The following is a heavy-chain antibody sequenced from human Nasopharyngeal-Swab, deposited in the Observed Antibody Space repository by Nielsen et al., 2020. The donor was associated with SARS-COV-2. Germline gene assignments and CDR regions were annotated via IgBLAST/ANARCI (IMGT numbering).Heavy chain of an antibody. CDR3: ARDRDPPLDYDSSGYYYYYYGMDV. CDR2: ISYDGSNK. Sequence: GGSLRPSCAASGFTFSSYGMHWVRQAPGKGLEWVAVISYDGSNKYYADSVKGRFTISRDNSKNTLYLQMNSLRAEDTAVYHCARDRDPPLDYDSSGYYYYYYGMDVWGQGTTVTVSS. CDR1: GFTFSSYG. V-gene: IGHV3-30*04. J-gene: IGHJ6*02. D-gene: IGHD3-22*01.